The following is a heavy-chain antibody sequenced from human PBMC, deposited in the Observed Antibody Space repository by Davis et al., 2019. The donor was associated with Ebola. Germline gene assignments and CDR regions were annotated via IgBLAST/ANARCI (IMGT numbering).Heavy chain of an antibody. CDR2: IYYSGRT. J-gene: IGHJ5*02. CDR3: ARDLGIFDSWFDP. Sequence: SETLSLTCTVSGGSISSGGYYWSWIRQHPGKGLEWIGYIYYSGRTNYNPSLKSRVTISVDTSKNQFSLKLNSVTAADTAVYYCARDLGIFDSWFDPWGQGTLVTVSS. D-gene: IGHD3-3*01. V-gene: IGHV4-31*03. CDR1: GGSISSGGYY.